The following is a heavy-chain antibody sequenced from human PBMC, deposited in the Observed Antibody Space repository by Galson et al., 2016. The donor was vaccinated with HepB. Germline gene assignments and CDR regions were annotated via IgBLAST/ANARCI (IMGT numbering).Heavy chain of an antibody. D-gene: IGHD6-25*01. CDR2: ISGHNGDT. CDR1: GYIFTTYS. Sequence: SVKVSCKASGYIFTTYSISWVRQAPGQGLEWMGWISGHNGDTKYAQTLQGRVTMTTDTSTRTAYLEMRSLRSDDTAIYYRARVYTSGGKHNGLDVWGQGTTVTVSS. CDR3: ARVYTSGGKHNGLDV. V-gene: IGHV1-18*01. J-gene: IGHJ6*02.